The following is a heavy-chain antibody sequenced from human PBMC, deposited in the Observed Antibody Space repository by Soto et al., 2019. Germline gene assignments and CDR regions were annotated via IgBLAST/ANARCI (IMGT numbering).Heavy chain of an antibody. J-gene: IGHJ4*02. Sequence: QVQLVQSGAEVKNPGASVKLSCKASGYTFTNYYLHWVRQAPGQGLEWVGMINPSARSASYAQKLRGRLTMDRDTSKTTVYMELGRLTSDDTAVYYCAMDNSAANGVLDHWGLGTLVTVSS. CDR1: GYTFTNYY. V-gene: IGHV1-46*04. D-gene: IGHD1-1*01. CDR3: AMDNSAANGVLDH. CDR2: INPSARSA.